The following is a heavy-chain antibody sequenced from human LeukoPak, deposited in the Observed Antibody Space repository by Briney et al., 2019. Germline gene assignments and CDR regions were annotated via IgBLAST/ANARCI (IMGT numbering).Heavy chain of an antibody. D-gene: IGHD3-9*01. J-gene: IGHJ6*02. Sequence: GGSLRLSCAASGFTFSDYNMNWVRQAPGKGLEWVSYITNGGSTIHHADSVKGRFTISRDNAKKTLYLQMNSLRAEDTAVYYCARSIGLTGGGVDVWGQGTTATVSS. CDR3: ARSIGLTGGGVDV. CDR1: GFTFSDYN. CDR2: ITNGGSTI. V-gene: IGHV3-11*01.